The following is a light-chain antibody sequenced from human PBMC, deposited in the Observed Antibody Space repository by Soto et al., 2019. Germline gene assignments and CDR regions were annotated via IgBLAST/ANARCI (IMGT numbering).Light chain of an antibody. CDR3: QQYGSSGT. V-gene: IGKV3-20*01. J-gene: IGKJ3*01. Sequence: ELVLTQSPGTLSLSPGERATLSCRASQSVSNNYLAWYQQKPGQATRLLIYGASNRATGIPGRFSGSGSGTDFTLTISRLEPEDFAVYYCQQYGSSGTFGPGTKVDIK. CDR1: QSVSNNY. CDR2: GAS.